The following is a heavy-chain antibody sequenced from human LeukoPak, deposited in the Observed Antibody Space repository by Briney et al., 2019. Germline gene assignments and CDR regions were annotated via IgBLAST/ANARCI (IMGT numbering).Heavy chain of an antibody. V-gene: IGHV3-30-3*01. CDR1: GFTFNDYA. J-gene: IGHJ4*02. CDR2: ISYDGYDK. Sequence: GGSLRLSCAASGFTFNDYAMYWVRQTPGKGLEWVTLISYDGYDKSYADSVRGRFTISRDNSKNTLYLQMDSLRSEDTAVYYCARDRALYSSSWYVSYWGQGPWSPSPQ. CDR3: ARDRALYSSSWYVSY. D-gene: IGHD6-13*01.